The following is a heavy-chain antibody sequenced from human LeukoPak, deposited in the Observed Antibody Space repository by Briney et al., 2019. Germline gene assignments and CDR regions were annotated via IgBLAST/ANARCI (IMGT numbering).Heavy chain of an antibody. V-gene: IGHV4-38-2*02. CDR3: ARHLNSIFGVVTPDY. CDR1: GSSISSDYY. Sequence: SQTLSLTCTVSGSSISSDYYWGWIRQPPGKGLEWIVSVYHGGNTYYNPSLKSRVSMSLDTSKNQFSLKLTSVTAADTAVYYCARHLNSIFGVVTPDYWGQGTLVTVSS. J-gene: IGHJ4*02. D-gene: IGHD3-3*01. CDR2: VYHGGNT.